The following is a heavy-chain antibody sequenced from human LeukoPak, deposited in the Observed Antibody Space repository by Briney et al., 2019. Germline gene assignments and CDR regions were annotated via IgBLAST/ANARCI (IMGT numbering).Heavy chain of an antibody. CDR1: GFIISSYW. V-gene: IGHV3-7*01. CDR2: IKQDGSEK. Sequence: LTGGSLRLSCAVSGFIISSYWMSWVRQAPGKGLEWVANIKQDGSEKYYVDSVKGRFTISRDNAKNSLYLQMSSLRADDMAVYYCATLVATTRFDYWGQGTLVTVSS. D-gene: IGHD5-12*01. CDR3: ATLVATTRFDY. J-gene: IGHJ4*02.